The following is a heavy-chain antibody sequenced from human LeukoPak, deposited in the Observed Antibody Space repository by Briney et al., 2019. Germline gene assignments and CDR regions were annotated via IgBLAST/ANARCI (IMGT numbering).Heavy chain of an antibody. Sequence: GGSLRLSCAASGFTFSSYAMSWVRQAPGKGLEWVSGITGSGGSTYYGDSVKGRFTISRDNSKNTLYLQMNSLRAEDTAVYYCAKGMIVVVYDYYYGMDVWGQGTTVTVSS. CDR2: ITGSGGST. D-gene: IGHD3-22*01. V-gene: IGHV3-23*01. J-gene: IGHJ6*02. CDR1: GFTFSSYA. CDR3: AKGMIVVVYDYYYGMDV.